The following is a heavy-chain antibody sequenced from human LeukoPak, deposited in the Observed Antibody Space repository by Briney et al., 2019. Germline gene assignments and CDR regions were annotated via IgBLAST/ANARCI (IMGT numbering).Heavy chain of an antibody. Sequence: TSVKVSFKASGFTFISSAMQWVRQARGQRLEWIGWIVVGSGNTNYAQKFQERVTITRDMSTSTAYMELRSLRSDDTAVYYCARQFQSYYYYYMDVWGKGTTVTVSS. CDR2: IVVGSGNT. CDR3: ARQFQSYYYYYMDV. J-gene: IGHJ6*03. D-gene: IGHD5-24*01. CDR1: GFTFISSA. V-gene: IGHV1-58*02.